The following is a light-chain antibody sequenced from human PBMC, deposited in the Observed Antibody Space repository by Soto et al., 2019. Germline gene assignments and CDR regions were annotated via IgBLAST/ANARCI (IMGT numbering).Light chain of an antibody. Sequence: QSALTQPASVSGSPGQSITISCSGTSSDFGAYNYVSWYQHHPGKAPKLMIYEVRNRPSGVSNRFSGSKSGNTASLTISGLQAEYEADYYCLSYISSSYVFGTGTKLTVL. CDR2: EVR. J-gene: IGLJ1*01. CDR1: SSDFGAYNY. V-gene: IGLV2-14*01. CDR3: LSYISSSYV.